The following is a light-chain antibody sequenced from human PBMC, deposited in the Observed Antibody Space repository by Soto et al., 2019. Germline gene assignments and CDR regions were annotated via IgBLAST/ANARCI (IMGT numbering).Light chain of an antibody. CDR3: QWYGSSPRT. CDR1: QSVSSSY. J-gene: IGKJ1*01. V-gene: IGKV3-20*01. Sequence: EIVLTQSPGTLSLSPGERATLSCRASQSVSSSYLAWFHQKPGQAPRVLIYGTSSRATGIPDRFSGSGSGTDFTLTISRLEPEDFAVYYCQWYGSSPRTFGQGTKVEIK. CDR2: GTS.